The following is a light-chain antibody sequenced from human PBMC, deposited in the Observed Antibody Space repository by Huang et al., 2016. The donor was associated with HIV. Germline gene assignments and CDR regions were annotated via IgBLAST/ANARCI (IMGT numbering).Light chain of an antibody. CDR2: WES. CDR1: QSLLYSSNNKNY. V-gene: IGKV4-1*01. Sequence: DIVMTQSPDSLAVSLGERATINCKSSQSLLYSSNNKNYLAWYQQKPGQPPKLLSYWESTRESGVPDRFSGSGSETDFTLTISSLQAEDVAVYYCHQYYATGTFGQGTKVEI. CDR3: HQYYATGT. J-gene: IGKJ1*01.